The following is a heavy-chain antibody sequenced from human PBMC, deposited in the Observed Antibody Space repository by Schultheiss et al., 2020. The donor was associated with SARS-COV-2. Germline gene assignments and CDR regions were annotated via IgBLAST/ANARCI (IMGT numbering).Heavy chain of an antibody. D-gene: IGHD3-16*02. CDR3: ARGRGSYRSNWFDP. V-gene: IGHV4-59*12. J-gene: IGHJ5*02. CDR2: VYYSGST. CDR1: GGSISNYY. Sequence: SETLSLTCTVSGGSISNYYWSWIRQPPGKGLEWIGYVYYSGSTNYNPSLKSRVTISVDTSKNQFSLKLSSVTAADTAVYYCARGRGSYRSNWFDPWGQGTLVTVSS.